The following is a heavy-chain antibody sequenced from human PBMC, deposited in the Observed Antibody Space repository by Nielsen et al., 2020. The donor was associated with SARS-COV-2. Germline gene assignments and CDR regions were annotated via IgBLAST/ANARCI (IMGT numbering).Heavy chain of an antibody. J-gene: IGHJ6*02. CDR1: GYTFTDYC. CDR2: INPYSGGT. CDR3: ASARATIFGLVMSYGMDV. Sequence: SVKVSCKASGYTFTDYCIHWLRRAPGQGLEWMGRINPYSGGTNYAQKFQGTVTMTRDASISTVYMYLTSEETAVYYWASARATIFGLVMSYGMDVWGQGTTVAVSS. V-gene: IGHV1-2*06. D-gene: IGHD3/OR15-3a*01.